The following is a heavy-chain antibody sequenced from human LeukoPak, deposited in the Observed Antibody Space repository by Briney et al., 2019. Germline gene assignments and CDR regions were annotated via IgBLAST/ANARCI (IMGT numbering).Heavy chain of an antibody. CDR2: IYTSGST. V-gene: IGHV4-39*07. D-gene: IGHD1-14*01. CDR1: GGSISSSNYY. J-gene: IGHJ3*02. Sequence: SETLSLTCTVSGGSISSSNYYWGWIRQPPGKGLEWIGRIYTSGSTNYNPSLKSRVTMSVDTSKNQFSLKLSSVTAADTAVYYCARGRNWNHLEAFDIWGQGTMVTVSS. CDR3: ARGRNWNHLEAFDI.